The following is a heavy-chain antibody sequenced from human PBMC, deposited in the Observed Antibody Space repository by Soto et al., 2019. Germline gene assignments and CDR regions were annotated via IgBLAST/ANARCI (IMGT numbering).Heavy chain of an antibody. J-gene: IGHJ6*02. Sequence: QVQLVQSGAEVKKPGASVKVSCKASGYTFTSYGISWVRQAPGQGLEWMGWISAYNGNTNYAQKLQGRVTMTTDTSTSTAYMELRSLRSDDTAVYYCARVGVLNGYSSSSDYYGMDVWGQGTTVTVSS. CDR2: ISAYNGNT. CDR3: ARVGVLNGYSSSSDYYGMDV. D-gene: IGHD6-6*01. V-gene: IGHV1-18*01. CDR1: GYTFTSYG.